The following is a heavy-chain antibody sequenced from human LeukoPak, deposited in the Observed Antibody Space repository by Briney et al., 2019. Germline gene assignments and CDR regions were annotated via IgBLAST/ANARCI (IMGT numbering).Heavy chain of an antibody. V-gene: IGHV3-23*01. CDR3: VMXVSVAGTRRSFDY. D-gene: IGHD6-19*01. J-gene: IGHJ4*02. CDR2: XXGXXNXX. CDR1: GFTFXXXA. Sequence: GGSLRLSCAASGFTFXXXAMSWXXQAPGXXXXXXXXXXGXXNXXXXXXXXXXXXTIXXDNSKNTLYXQMXSLGAXDTAVYFCVMXVSVAGTRRSFDYWGQGTLVTVSS.